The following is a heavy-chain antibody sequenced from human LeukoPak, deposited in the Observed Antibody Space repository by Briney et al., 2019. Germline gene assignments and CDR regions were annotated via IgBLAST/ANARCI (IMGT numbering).Heavy chain of an antibody. CDR2: IKTDGSSA. Sequence: GGSLRLSCAASGFSFSSYWMHWVRQAPGKGLVWVSRIKTDGSSATYADSVKGRFTISRDNAKNTLYLQMSSLRAEDTAVYYCARDEYSSSWYADMAHYYYYGMDVWGQGTTVTVSS. CDR3: ARDEYSSSWYADMAHYYYYGMDV. V-gene: IGHV3-74*01. D-gene: IGHD6-13*01. CDR1: GFSFSSYW. J-gene: IGHJ6*02.